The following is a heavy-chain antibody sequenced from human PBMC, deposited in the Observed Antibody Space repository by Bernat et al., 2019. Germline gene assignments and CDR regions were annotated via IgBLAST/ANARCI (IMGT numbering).Heavy chain of an antibody. V-gene: IGHV3-21*01. J-gene: IGHJ6*02. CDR1: GFTFSSYS. CDR2: ISSSSIYI. Sequence: EVQLVESGGGLVKPGGSLRLSCAASGFTFSSYSMNWVRQAPGKGLEWVSSISSSSIYIYYADSVKGRFTISRDNAKNSLYLQMNSLRAEDTAVYSCAREITYGGWYRKYGMDVWGQGTTVTVSS. CDR3: AREITYGGWYRKYGMDV. D-gene: IGHD6-19*01.